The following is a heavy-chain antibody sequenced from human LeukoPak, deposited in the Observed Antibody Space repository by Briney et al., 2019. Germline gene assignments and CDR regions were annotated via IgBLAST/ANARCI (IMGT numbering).Heavy chain of an antibody. J-gene: IGHJ4*02. CDR2: ISACNGNT. D-gene: IGHD3-10*01. V-gene: IGHV1-18*01. Sequence: ASVKVSCKASGYTFTSYGISWVRQAPGQGLEWMGWISACNGNTNYAQKLQGRVTMTTDTSTCTAYMELRSLRSDDTAVYYCARDSNTRSSGIFGYWGQGTLVTVSS. CDR3: ARDSNTRSSGIFGY. CDR1: GYTFTSYG.